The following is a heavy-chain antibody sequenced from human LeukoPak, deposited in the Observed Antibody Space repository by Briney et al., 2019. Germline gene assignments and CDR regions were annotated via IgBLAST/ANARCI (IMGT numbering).Heavy chain of an antibody. J-gene: IGHJ4*02. D-gene: IGHD3-10*01. CDR1: GFTFSSYW. CDR3: YCFGSGSYSDADY. Sequence: GGSLRLSCAASGFTFSSYWMSWVRQAPGKGLEWVAVISYDGSNKYYADSVKGRFTISRDNSKNTLYLQMNSLRAEDTAVYYCYCFGSGSYSDADYWGQGTLVTVSS. CDR2: ISYDGSNK. V-gene: IGHV3-30*03.